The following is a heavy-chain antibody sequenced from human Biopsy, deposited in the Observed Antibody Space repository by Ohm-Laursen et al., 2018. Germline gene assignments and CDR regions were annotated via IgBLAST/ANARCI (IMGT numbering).Heavy chain of an antibody. CDR2: IRRNSAII. V-gene: IGHV3-9*01. CDR1: GFTFDDYG. J-gene: IGHJ6*02. D-gene: IGHD1-26*01. Sequence: SLRLSCTASGFTFDDYGMRWVRQPPGKGLEWVSGIRRNSAIIDYADSVRGRFTISRDNARRFLFLQMNNLKSEDTAFYYCARDRGGARYGMDVWGRGTTVTVSS. CDR3: ARDRGGARYGMDV.